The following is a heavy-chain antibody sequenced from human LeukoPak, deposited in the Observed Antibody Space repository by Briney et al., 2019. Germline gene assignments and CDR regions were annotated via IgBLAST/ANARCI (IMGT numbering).Heavy chain of an antibody. CDR3: ARQGGSSSPDYYYYMDV. CDR2: IYHTGST. Sequence: SETLSLTRGVSGYSISSGYYWGWFRQPPGKGLEWIGCIYHTGSTYHNPSLKSRVTISVDTSKNQFSLRLTSVTAADTAFYYCARQGGSSSPDYYYYMDVWGKGTTVTVSS. V-gene: IGHV4-38-2*01. J-gene: IGHJ6*03. D-gene: IGHD6-13*01. CDR1: GYSISSGYY.